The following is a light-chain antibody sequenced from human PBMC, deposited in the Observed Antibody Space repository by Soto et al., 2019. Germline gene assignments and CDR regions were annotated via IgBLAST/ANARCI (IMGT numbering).Light chain of an antibody. Sequence: DIQMTQSPSSLSASVGGRVTITCRATQSISSYLNWYQQKPGKAPKLLIYAASSLQSGVPSRFSGSGSGTDFTLTISSLQPEDFATYYCQQSYSTPGLTFGGGTKVDIK. CDR3: QQSYSTPGLT. CDR2: AAS. J-gene: IGKJ4*01. V-gene: IGKV1-39*01. CDR1: QSISSY.